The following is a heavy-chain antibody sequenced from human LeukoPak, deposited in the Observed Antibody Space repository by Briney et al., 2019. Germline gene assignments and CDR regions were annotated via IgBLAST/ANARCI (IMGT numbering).Heavy chain of an antibody. Sequence: PGGSLRLSCAASGFTFSSYEMNWVRLAPGKGLEWVSYISESGSAIYYADSVKGRFTISRGNAKNSLYLQMNSLRAEDTAVYYCARLDCSSTSCLFDYWGQGTLVTVSS. J-gene: IGHJ4*02. CDR2: ISESGSAI. CDR3: ARLDCSSTSCLFDY. V-gene: IGHV3-48*03. CDR1: GFTFSSYE. D-gene: IGHD2-2*01.